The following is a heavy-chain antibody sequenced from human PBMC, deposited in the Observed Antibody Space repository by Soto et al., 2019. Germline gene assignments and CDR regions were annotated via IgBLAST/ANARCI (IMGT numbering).Heavy chain of an antibody. Sequence: ASVKVSCKASGYTFTSYGISWVRQAPGQGLEWMGWIGAYNGNTNYAQKLQGRVTMTTDTSTSTAYMELRSLRSDDTAVYYCARNLYGYCSGGSCYPLTYYYMDVWGKGTTVTVSS. J-gene: IGHJ6*03. CDR3: ARNLYGYCSGGSCYPLTYYYMDV. CDR2: IGAYNGNT. CDR1: GYTFTSYG. D-gene: IGHD2-15*01. V-gene: IGHV1-18*01.